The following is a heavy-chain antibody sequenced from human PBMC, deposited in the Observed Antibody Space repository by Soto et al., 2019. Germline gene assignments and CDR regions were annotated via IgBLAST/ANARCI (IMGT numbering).Heavy chain of an antibody. CDR1: GGTFSSYA. Sequence: QVQLVQSGAEVKKPGSSVKVSCKASGGTFSSYAIKWVRQAPGQGLEWMGGIIRIFGTPDYAQRFQGRVTITADESTSTAYMELSSLRSEDTAVYYCARQGSNEYYYYGMDVWGQGTTVTVSS. CDR3: ARQGSNEYYYYGMDV. CDR2: IIRIFGTP. V-gene: IGHV1-69*12. J-gene: IGHJ6*02. D-gene: IGHD3-10*01.